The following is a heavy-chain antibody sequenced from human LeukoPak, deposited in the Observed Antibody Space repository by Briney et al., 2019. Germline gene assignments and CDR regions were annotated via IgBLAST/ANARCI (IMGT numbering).Heavy chain of an antibody. CDR2: ISYDGSNK. V-gene: IGHV3-30-3*01. D-gene: IGHD5-18*01. Sequence: GGSLRLSCAASGFTFSSYAMHWVRQAPGKGLEWVAVISYDGSNKYYADSVKGRFTISRDNSKNTLYLQMSSLRAEDTAVHYCARGGYSYGYDYWGQGTLVTVSS. J-gene: IGHJ4*02. CDR3: ARGGYSYGYDY. CDR1: GFTFSSYA.